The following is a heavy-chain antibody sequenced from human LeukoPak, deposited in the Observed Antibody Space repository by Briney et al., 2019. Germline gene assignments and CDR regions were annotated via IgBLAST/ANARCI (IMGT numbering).Heavy chain of an antibody. CDR2: INPNSGGT. CDR1: GYTFTGYY. J-gene: IGHJ5*02. V-gene: IGHV1-2*02. Sequence: ASVKVSCKASGYTFTGYYMHWVRQAPGQGLEWMGWINPNSGGTNYAQKFQGGVTMTRDTSISTAYMELSRLRSDDTAVYYCARVGSGSYYWFDPWGQGTLVTVSS. CDR3: ARVGSGSYYWFDP. D-gene: IGHD3-10*01.